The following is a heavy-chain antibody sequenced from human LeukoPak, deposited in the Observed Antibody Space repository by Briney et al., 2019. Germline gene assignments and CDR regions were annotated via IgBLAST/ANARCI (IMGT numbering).Heavy chain of an antibody. V-gene: IGHV3-23*01. Sequence: PGGSLRLSCAASGFTFSSYAMSWVRQGPGKGLEWVSAISVSGNTYHADSVKGRFTISRDSYKNTLYLQMNSLRSDDTAVYYCARLGIEKWDAFDIWGQGTMVTVSS. CDR1: GFTFSSYA. J-gene: IGHJ3*02. CDR2: ISVSGNT. CDR3: ARLGIEKWDAFDI. D-gene: IGHD1-26*01.